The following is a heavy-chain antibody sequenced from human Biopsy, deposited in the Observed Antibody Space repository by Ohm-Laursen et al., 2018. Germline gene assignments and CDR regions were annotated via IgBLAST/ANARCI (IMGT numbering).Heavy chain of an antibody. D-gene: IGHD6-19*01. CDR2: IYDRGSTA. J-gene: IGHJ4*02. V-gene: IGHV4-61*01. CDR1: GDSVSSGSFY. CDR3: ARGMRSSGWPYFDS. Sequence: PSDTLSLTCTVSGDSVSSGSFYWTWIRQPPGQGLEYIGYIYDRGSTANYNPSLESRVTMSVDMPKNQFSLKLSSVTAADTAIYYCARGMRSSGWPYFDSWGQGTPVTVSS.